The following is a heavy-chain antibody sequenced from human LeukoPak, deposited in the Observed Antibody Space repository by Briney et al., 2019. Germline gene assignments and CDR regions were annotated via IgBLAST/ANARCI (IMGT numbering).Heavy chain of an antibody. CDR2: VYYSGST. CDR3: ARHFTGPGTYTPYFGMDV. J-gene: IGHJ6*02. Sequence: SSETLSLTCTVSGGSIRSYYCSGIRQPPGKGLEGFGYVYYSGSTSYNPSLKSRVTISVDASKNQFSLKLSSVTAADTAVYYCARHFTGPGTYTPYFGMDVWGQGTTVTVSS. V-gene: IGHV4-59*08. CDR1: GGSIRSYY. D-gene: IGHD3-16*01.